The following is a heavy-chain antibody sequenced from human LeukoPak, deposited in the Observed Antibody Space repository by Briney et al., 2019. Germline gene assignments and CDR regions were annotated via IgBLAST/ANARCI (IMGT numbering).Heavy chain of an antibody. Sequence: GGSLRLSCAASGFTFSIYTMSWVRQAPGKGLEWVSVISGSGGDTYYADSVKGRFTISRDNSKNTLYLQMNSLRAEDTAVYYCARRWYLDYWGLGTLVTVSS. D-gene: IGHD6-13*01. CDR1: GFTFSIYT. CDR3: ARRWYLDY. CDR2: ISGSGGDT. J-gene: IGHJ4*02. V-gene: IGHV3-23*01.